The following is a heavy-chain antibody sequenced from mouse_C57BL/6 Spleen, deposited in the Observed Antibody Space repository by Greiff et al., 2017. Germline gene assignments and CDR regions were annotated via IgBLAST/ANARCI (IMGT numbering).Heavy chain of an antibody. J-gene: IGHJ3*01. V-gene: IGHV1-81*01. Sequence: VQLQESGAELARPGASVKLSCKASGYTFTSYGISWVKQRTGQGLEWIGEIYPRSGNTYYNEKFKGKATLTADKSSSTAYMELRGLTSEDSAVYCCARFYDYDGCFAYWGQGTLVTVSA. CDR3: ARFYDYDGCFAY. D-gene: IGHD2-4*01. CDR2: IYPRSGNT. CDR1: GYTFTSYG.